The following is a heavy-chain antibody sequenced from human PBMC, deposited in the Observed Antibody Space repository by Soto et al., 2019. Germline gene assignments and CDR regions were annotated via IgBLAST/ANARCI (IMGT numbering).Heavy chain of an antibody. CDR2: IYPGDSDT. J-gene: IGHJ3*02. D-gene: IGHD5-12*01. CDR1: GDSFNTHW. Sequence: PGESLKISCKGSGDSFNTHWIGWVRQMPGKSPEWMGLIYPGDSDTIYSPSFHGLVTISAGKSLSTTYLQWSSLKASDTAMYYCARRKDGYNYNAFDIWGQGTMVTVSS. V-gene: IGHV5-51*01. CDR3: ARRKDGYNYNAFDI.